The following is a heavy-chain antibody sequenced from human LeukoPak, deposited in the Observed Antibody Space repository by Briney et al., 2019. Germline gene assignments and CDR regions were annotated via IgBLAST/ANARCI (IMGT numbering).Heavy chain of an antibody. CDR2: INPNSGGT. J-gene: IGHJ6*02. CDR1: GYTFTGYY. D-gene: IGHD3-10*01. CDR3: ARAALWFGELFDGMDV. Sequence: VASVKVSCKTFGYTFTGYYIHWVRQAPGQGLEWMGRINPNSGGTNYAQKFQGRVTMTRDTSISTAFMERSRLRSDETAVYYCARAALWFGELFDGMDVWGQGTTVTVSS. V-gene: IGHV1-2*06.